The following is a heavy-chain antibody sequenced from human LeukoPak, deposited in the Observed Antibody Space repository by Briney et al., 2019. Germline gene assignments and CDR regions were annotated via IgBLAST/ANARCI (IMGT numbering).Heavy chain of an antibody. Sequence: GGSLRLSCAASGFTFSSYNVNWVRQAPGKGLEWISYISSSSSTVYYADSVKGRFTISRDNAKNSLYLQMNSLRDEDTAVYYCARETDYWGQGTLVTVSS. J-gene: IGHJ4*02. V-gene: IGHV3-48*02. CDR1: GFTFSSYN. CDR3: ARETDY. CDR2: ISSSSSTV.